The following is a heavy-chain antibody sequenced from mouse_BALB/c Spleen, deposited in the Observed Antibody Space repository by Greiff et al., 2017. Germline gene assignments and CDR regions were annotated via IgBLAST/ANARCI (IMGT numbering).Heavy chain of an antibody. CDR1: GFTFSSYG. CDR2: ISSGGSYT. V-gene: IGHV5-6*01. J-gene: IGHJ1*01. Sequence: DVQLQESGGDLVKPGGSLKLSCAASGFTFSSYGMSWVRQTPDKRLEWVATISSGGSYTYYPDSVKGRFTISRDNAKNTLYLQMSSLKSEDTAMYYCARQGGLLWYFDVWGAGTTVTVSS. D-gene: IGHD2-3*01. CDR3: ARQGGLLWYFDV.